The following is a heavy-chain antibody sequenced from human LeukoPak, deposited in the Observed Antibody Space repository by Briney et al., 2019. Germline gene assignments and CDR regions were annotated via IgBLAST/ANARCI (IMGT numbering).Heavy chain of an antibody. J-gene: IGHJ6*03. CDR3: TTVGSSWYDYYYYYMHV. CDR2: IKSKTDGGTT. Sequence: GGSLRLSCAASGFTFSNAWMSWVRQAPGKGLEWVGRIKSKTDGGTTDYAAPVKGRFTISRDDSKNTLYLQMNSLKTEDTAVYYCTTVGSSWYDYYYYYMHVWGKGTTVTVSS. CDR1: GFTFSNAW. V-gene: IGHV3-15*01. D-gene: IGHD6-13*01.